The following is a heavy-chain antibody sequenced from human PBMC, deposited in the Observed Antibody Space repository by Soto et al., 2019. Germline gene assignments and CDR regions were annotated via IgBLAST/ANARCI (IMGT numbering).Heavy chain of an antibody. J-gene: IGHJ4*02. Sequence: PGGSLRLSCAASGFTFSSYAMSWVRQAPGKGLEWVSAISGSGGSTYYADSVKGRFTISRDNSKNTLYLQMNSLRAEDTAVYYCAKVPPYYDILTGYYDYWGQGTLVTVSS. D-gene: IGHD3-9*01. CDR2: ISGSGGST. CDR1: GFTFSSYA. V-gene: IGHV3-23*01. CDR3: AKVPPYYDILTGYYDY.